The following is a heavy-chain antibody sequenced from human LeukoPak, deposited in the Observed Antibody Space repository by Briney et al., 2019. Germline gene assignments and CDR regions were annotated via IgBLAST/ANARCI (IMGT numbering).Heavy chain of an antibody. CDR1: GGSVSGYY. J-gene: IGHJ5*02. D-gene: IGHD3-10*01. V-gene: IGHV4-34*01. CDR3: ASRLWFGVNWFDP. CDR2: INHSGST. Sequence: PSETLSLTCAVYGGSVSGYYWSWIRQPPGKGLEWIGEINHSGSTNYNPSLKSRVTISVDTSKNQFSLKLSSVTAADTAVYYCASRLWFGVNWFDPWGQGTLVTVSS.